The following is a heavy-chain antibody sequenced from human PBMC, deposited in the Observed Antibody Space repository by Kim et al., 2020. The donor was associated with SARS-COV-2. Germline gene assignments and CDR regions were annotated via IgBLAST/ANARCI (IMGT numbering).Heavy chain of an antibody. V-gene: IGHV1-3*01. CDR1: GYTFTSYA. CDR3: ARGGRFVGVQGVLPPTRANQNWYFDL. Sequence: ASVKVSCKASGYTFTSYAMHWVRQAPGQRLEWMGWINAGNGNTKYSQKFQGRVTITRDTSASTAYMELSSLRSEDTAVYYCARGGRFVGVQGVLPPTRANQNWYFDLWGRGTLVTVSS. CDR2: INAGNGNT. D-gene: IGHD3-10*01. J-gene: IGHJ2*01.